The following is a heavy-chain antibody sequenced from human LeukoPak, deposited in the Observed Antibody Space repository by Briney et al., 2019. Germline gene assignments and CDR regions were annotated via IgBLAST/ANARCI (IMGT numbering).Heavy chain of an antibody. J-gene: IGHJ6*03. CDR1: EFTFVRYA. Sequence: GGSLRLSCAAPEFTFVRYAMNWVRQAPGKGLEWVSYISSSSFKIGYADSVKGRFTISRDNSKNSLYLQMDSLRVEDTAVYYCVRDPSYGSSWYYYMDVWGKGTTVTVSS. CDR3: VRDPSYGSSWYYYMDV. D-gene: IGHD6-13*01. V-gene: IGHV3-48*04. CDR2: ISSSSFKI.